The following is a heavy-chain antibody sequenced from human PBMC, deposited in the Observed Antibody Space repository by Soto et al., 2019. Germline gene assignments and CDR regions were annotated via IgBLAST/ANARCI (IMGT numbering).Heavy chain of an antibody. CDR1: GGPINNYY. J-gene: IGHJ4*02. V-gene: IGHV4-59*01. Sequence: SETLSLTCTVSGGPINNYYWSWIRQPPGKGLEWIGYTYYGGSPNYSPSLKSRVTISADTSKNQISLKVSSVTAADTAVYYCARGYCTGGSCYRPGFDYWGQGTLVTVSS. D-gene: IGHD2-15*01. CDR2: TYYGGSP. CDR3: ARGYCTGGSCYRPGFDY.